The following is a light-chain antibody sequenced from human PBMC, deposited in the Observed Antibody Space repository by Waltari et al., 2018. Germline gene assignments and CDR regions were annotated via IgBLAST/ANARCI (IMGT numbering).Light chain of an antibody. Sequence: DIQMTQSPSSLSASVGDRVTIACRASQTIPTYLNWYQHKAGEAPNLLIYATSNLESGVPSRFSGSGSGTEFTLTISNLQAEDFATYYSQQSDAFPYTFGQGTKLEIK. CDR2: ATS. V-gene: IGKV1-39*01. CDR1: QTIPTY. CDR3: QQSDAFPYT. J-gene: IGKJ2*01.